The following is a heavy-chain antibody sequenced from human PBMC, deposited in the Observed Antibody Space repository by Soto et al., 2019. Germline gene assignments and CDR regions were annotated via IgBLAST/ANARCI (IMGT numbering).Heavy chain of an antibody. CDR3: ARYQPYSTGYYYFDH. Sequence: QVQLVQSGAEVKKPGASVKVSCKTSGYNFTTYGVSWVRQAPGQGLEWMGWISGHNGRTNYAQTFQGRVTMTTDTSTTTAYMELRSLRSDDTAVYYCARYQPYSTGYYYFDHWGQGTLAIVTS. CDR1: GYNFTTYG. D-gene: IGHD6-19*01. J-gene: IGHJ4*02. V-gene: IGHV1-18*01. CDR2: ISGHNGRT.